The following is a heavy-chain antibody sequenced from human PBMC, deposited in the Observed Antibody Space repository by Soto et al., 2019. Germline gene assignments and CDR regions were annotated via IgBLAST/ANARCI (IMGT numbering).Heavy chain of an antibody. V-gene: IGHV3-7*02. Sequence: GGSLRLSCAASGFTLSSYWMSWVRQAPGKGLEWVANIKQDGSEKYYVDSVKGRFTISRDNSKNTLYLQMNSLRAEDTAVYYCAGGSPYYYYGMDVWGQGTTVTVSS. J-gene: IGHJ6*02. CDR2: IKQDGSEK. CDR1: GFTLSSYW. CDR3: AGGSPYYYYGMDV. D-gene: IGHD6-6*01.